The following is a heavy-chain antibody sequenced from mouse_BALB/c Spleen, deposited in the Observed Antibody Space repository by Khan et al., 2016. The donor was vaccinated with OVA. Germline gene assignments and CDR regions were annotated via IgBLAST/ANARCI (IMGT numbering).Heavy chain of an antibody. J-gene: IGHJ4*01. CDR3: AKDPPYYAMDY. CDR2: ICAGGSN. V-gene: IGHV2-6-5*01. CDR1: GFSLTDYS. Sequence: QVQLKQSGPGLVAPSPSLSITCTVSGFSLTDYSVSWIRQPPGKGLEWLGVICAGGSNYYNSALQSSLSIIKDNSWSQVFLNMNSLQTDDTAMYYGAKDPPYYAMDYWGQGTSVTVSS.